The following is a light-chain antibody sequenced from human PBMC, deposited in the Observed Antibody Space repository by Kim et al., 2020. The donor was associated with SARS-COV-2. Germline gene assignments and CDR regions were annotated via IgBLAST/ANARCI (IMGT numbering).Light chain of an antibody. J-gene: IGKJ1*01. V-gene: IGKV1-5*03. CDR2: KAS. CDR3: QQYNTYSWT. CDR1: QSISTY. Sequence: DIQMTQSPSTLSASVGDRVTITCRASQSISTYLAWYHQRPGKAPKLLIYKASTLESGVPSRFSGSGSGTEFTLTISSLQPDDSATYYCQQYNTYSWTFGQGTKVDIK.